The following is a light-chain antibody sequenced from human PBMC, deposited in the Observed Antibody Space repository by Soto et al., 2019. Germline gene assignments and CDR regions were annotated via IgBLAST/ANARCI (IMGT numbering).Light chain of an antibody. CDR3: ETWDSNTRV. CDR2: LEGSGSY. CDR1: SGHSSYI. V-gene: IGLV4-60*02. J-gene: IGLJ2*01. Sequence: QPVLTQSSSASASLGSSVKLTCTLSSGHSSYIIAWHHQQPGKAPRYLMKLEGSGSYNKGSGVPDRFSGSSSGADRYLTISNLQFEDEATYYCETWDSNTRVFGGGTKLTVL.